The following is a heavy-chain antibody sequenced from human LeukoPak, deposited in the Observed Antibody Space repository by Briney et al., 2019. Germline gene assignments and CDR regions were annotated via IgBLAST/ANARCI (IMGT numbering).Heavy chain of an antibody. CDR2: INPNSGGT. Sequence: ASVKVSCKASGYTFTGYYMHWVRQAPGQGLERMGWINPNSGGTNYAQKFQGRVTMTRDTSISTAYMELSRLRSDDTAVYYCARGRTAMPNSYDYWGQGTLVTVSS. CDR1: GYTFTGYY. D-gene: IGHD5-18*01. CDR3: ARGRTAMPNSYDY. V-gene: IGHV1-2*02. J-gene: IGHJ4*02.